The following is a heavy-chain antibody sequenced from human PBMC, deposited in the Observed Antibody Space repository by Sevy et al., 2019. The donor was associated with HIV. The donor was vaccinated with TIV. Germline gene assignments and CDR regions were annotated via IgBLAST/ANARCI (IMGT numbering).Heavy chain of an antibody. D-gene: IGHD2-21*02. V-gene: IGHV3-21*01. CDR1: GFTFSSYT. Sequence: GGSLRLSCAVSGFTFSSYTMNWVRQAPGKGLEWVSSFSSSSSYIYYADSVKGRFTISRDNAKNSLYLQMNSLRAEDTAVYYCARGGGYCGGDCYSIDYWGQGALVTVSS. J-gene: IGHJ4*02. CDR2: FSSSSSYI. CDR3: ARGGGYCGGDCYSIDY.